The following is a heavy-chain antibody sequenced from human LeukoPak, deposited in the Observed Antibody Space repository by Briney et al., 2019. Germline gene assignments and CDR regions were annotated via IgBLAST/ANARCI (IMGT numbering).Heavy chain of an antibody. CDR3: VKEQRITMIVVAEFDY. CDR2: ISGSGGST. D-gene: IGHD3-22*01. J-gene: IGHJ4*02. V-gene: IGHV3-23*01. Sequence: GGSLRLSCAASGFTFSSYAMSWVRQAPGKGLEWVSAISGSGGSTYYADSVKGRFTISRDNSKNTLYLQMNSLRAEDTAVYYCVKEQRITMIVVAEFDYWGQGTLVTVSS. CDR1: GFTFSSYA.